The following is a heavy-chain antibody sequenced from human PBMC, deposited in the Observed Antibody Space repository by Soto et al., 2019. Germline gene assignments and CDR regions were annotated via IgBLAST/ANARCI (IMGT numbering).Heavy chain of an antibody. D-gene: IGHD3-22*01. J-gene: IGHJ6*02. Sequence: GGSLRLSCAASGFTFSSYGMHWVRQAPGKGLEWVAVISYDGSNKYYADSVKGRFTISRDNSKNTLYLQMNSLRAEDTAVYYCAKQYYDSSGRMTYGMDVWGQGTTVTVSS. CDR3: AKQYYDSSGRMTYGMDV. CDR2: ISYDGSNK. V-gene: IGHV3-30*18. CDR1: GFTFSSYG.